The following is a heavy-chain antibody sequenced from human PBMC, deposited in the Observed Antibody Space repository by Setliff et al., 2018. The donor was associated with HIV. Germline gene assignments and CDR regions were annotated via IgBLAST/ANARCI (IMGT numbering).Heavy chain of an antibody. CDR3: ARSPTLPWELPYFDY. CDR2: IKQDGSDM. Sequence: AGGSLRLSCVASGLPFYNYWMTWLRRAPGRGLEWVANIKQDGSDMHYIESVKGRFTIFRDNAKNSVFLQMNSLRAEDTGVYYCARSPTLPWELPYFDYWGQGTLVTVSS. V-gene: IGHV3-7*01. J-gene: IGHJ4*02. CDR1: GLPFYNYW. D-gene: IGHD1-26*01.